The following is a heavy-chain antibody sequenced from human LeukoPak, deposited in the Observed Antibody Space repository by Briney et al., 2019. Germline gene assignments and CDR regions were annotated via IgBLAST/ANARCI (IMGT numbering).Heavy chain of an antibody. V-gene: IGHV1-8*01. CDR2: MNPNSGST. Sequence: ASVKVSCKASGYTFTSYDINWVRQATGQGLEWMGWMNPNSGSTGYAQKFQGRVTMTRNTSIGTAYMELSSLRSEDTAVYYCARGAHDILTGYYHHYYYYYMDVWGKGTTVTISS. D-gene: IGHD3-9*01. J-gene: IGHJ6*03. CDR3: ARGAHDILTGYYHHYYYYYMDV. CDR1: GYTFTSYD.